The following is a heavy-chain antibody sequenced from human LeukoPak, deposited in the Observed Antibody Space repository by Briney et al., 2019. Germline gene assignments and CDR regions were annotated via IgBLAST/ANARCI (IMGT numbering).Heavy chain of an antibody. CDR2: IYYSGSA. J-gene: IGHJ3*02. CDR1: GGSFSGYY. V-gene: IGHV4-31*11. CDR3: ARYTRDIVVVVAATGDVFDI. Sequence: SETLSLTCAGYGGSFSGYYWSWIRQHPGKGLEWIGYIYYSGSAYHNPSLKSRVTISVDTSKNQFSLKLSSVTAADTAVYYCARYTRDIVVVVAATGDVFDIWGQGTMVTVSS. D-gene: IGHD2-15*01.